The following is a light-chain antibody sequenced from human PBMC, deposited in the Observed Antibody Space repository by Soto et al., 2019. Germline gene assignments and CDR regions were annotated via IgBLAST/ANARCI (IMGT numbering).Light chain of an antibody. Sequence: QSALTQPASVSGSPGQSITISCTGTSSDIGTYNLVSWYQQYPGEAPKLIIYEGSKWPPGVSDRFSGSNSGNTASLTISGLQGEDEADYYCCSYASSGIYWVFGEGTKLTVL. CDR2: EGS. CDR3: CSYASSGIYWV. J-gene: IGLJ3*02. V-gene: IGLV2-23*01. CDR1: SSDIGTYNL.